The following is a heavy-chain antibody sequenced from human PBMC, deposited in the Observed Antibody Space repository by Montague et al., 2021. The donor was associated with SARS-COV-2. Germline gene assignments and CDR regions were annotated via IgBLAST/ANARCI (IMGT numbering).Heavy chain of an antibody. CDR2: IYYSGSS. D-gene: IGHD4-17*01. CDR1: GGSISSANYY. CDR3: ARDIGGSTVTTGGFDY. V-gene: IGHV4-31*03. Sequence: TLSLTCSVSGGSISSANYYWSWIRQHPGKGLEFIGYIYYSGSSFYNPSLKSRVTISVDTSKNQFSLKLSSVTAADTAVYYCARDIGGSTVTTGGFDYWGQGTLVTVSS. J-gene: IGHJ4*02.